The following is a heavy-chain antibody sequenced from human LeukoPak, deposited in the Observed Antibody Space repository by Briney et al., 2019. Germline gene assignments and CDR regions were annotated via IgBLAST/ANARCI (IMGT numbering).Heavy chain of an antibody. CDR2: IYYSGST. J-gene: IGHJ5*02. CDR3: ARGILSRENWFDP. V-gene: IGHV4-30-4*01. CDR1: GGSISSGDYY. D-gene: IGHD3-3*01. Sequence: SETLSLTCTVSGGSISSGDYYWSWIRQPPGKGLEWIGYIYYSGSTYYNPSLKSRVTISVDTSKNQFSLKLSSVTAADTAVYYCARGILSRENWFDPWGQGTLVIVSS.